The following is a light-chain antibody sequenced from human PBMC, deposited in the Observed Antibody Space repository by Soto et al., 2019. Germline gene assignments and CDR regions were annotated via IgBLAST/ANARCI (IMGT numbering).Light chain of an antibody. CDR2: SHN. CDR1: SSNLGSNT. Sequence: QSVLTQPPSASGTPGQRVTISCFGSSSNLGSNTGNWYQQLPGTAPKLVIYSHNQRPSGVTDRFSGSKSGNSASLAISGLHSDDEADYYYAAWDDSLNGVVFGGGTKVTVL. CDR3: AAWDDSLNGVV. J-gene: IGLJ2*01. V-gene: IGLV1-44*01.